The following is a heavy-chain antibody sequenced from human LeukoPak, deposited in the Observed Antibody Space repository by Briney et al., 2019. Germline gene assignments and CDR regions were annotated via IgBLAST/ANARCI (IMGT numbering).Heavy chain of an antibody. D-gene: IGHD3-22*01. CDR2: ISSSGSTI. CDR3: ARDFHYYDSSGYYEKWFDP. Sequence: GGSLRLSCAASGFTFSSYEMNWVRQAPGKGLEWVSYISSSGSTIYYADSVKGRFTISRDNAKNSLYLQMNSLRAEDTAVYYCARDFHYYDSSGYYEKWFDPWGQGTLVTVSS. V-gene: IGHV3-48*03. CDR1: GFTFSSYE. J-gene: IGHJ5*02.